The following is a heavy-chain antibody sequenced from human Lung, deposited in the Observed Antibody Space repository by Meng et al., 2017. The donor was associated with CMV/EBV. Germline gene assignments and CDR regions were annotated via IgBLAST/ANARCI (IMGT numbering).Heavy chain of an antibody. CDR2: ISSDGSKK. V-gene: IGHV3-30*04. D-gene: IGHD1-26*01. CDR1: GFTFNTYG. CDR3: ARVLAEREDYYYGMDV. J-gene: IGHJ6*02. Sequence: GESLKISCAASGFTFNTYGFHWVRQAPGKGLEWVAVISSDGSKKYYADSVKGRFTISRDNSKNTLYLQMNSLRPEDTAVYFCARVLAEREDYYYGMDVWGQGTTVTVSS.